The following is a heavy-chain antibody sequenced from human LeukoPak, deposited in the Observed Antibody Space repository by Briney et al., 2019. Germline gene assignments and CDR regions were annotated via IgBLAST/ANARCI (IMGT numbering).Heavy chain of an antibody. CDR1: GFPFSSHA. CDR3: AKEDPWFGDAFDL. J-gene: IGHJ3*01. V-gene: IGHV3-23*01. Sequence: GGSLRLSCAASGFPFSSHAMGRVRQAPGKGLDWVSVISGGGVGRTDYADSVRGRFTISRDDSKNTMYLEMNSLTVEDTAVYFCAKEDPWFGDAFDLWGQGTLVTVSS. CDR2: ISGGGVGRT. D-gene: IGHD3-10*01.